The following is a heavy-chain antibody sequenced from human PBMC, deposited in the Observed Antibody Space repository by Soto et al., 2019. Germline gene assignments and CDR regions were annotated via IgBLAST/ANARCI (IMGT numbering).Heavy chain of an antibody. V-gene: IGHV1-24*01. Sequence: ASVKVSCKVSGYTLTELSMHWVRQAPGKGLEWKGGFDPEDGETIYAQKFQGGVTMTEDTSTDTAYMELSSLRSEDTAVYYCATGPNKFLYGSGSRSDAFDIWGQGTMVTVSS. CDR2: FDPEDGET. CDR3: ATGPNKFLYGSGSRSDAFDI. J-gene: IGHJ3*02. D-gene: IGHD3-10*01. CDR1: GYTLTELS.